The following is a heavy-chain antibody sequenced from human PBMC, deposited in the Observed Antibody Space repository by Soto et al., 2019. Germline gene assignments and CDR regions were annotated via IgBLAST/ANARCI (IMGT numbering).Heavy chain of an antibody. CDR3: ARVVEYYYDSSGYYYVSAFDI. CDR2: IYYSWST. D-gene: IGHD3-22*01. Sequence: SETLSLTCTVSGGSISSYYWSWIRQPPGKGLEWIGYIYYSWSTNYNPFLKSRVTLSVDTSKNQFSLKLSSVTAADTAVYYCARVVEYYYDSSGYYYVSAFDIWGQGTMVT. J-gene: IGHJ3*02. CDR1: GGSISSYY. V-gene: IGHV4-59*01.